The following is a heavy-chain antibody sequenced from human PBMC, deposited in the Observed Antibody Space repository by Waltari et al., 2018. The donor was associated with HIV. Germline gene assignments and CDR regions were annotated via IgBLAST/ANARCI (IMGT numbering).Heavy chain of an antibody. V-gene: IGHV3-20*04. CDR3: ARDYGSGSYYNY. D-gene: IGHD3-10*01. CDR1: GFTFDDYG. J-gene: IGHJ4*02. Sequence: EVQLVESGGGVVRPGGSLRLSCVASGFTFDDYGMSWVRQAPGKGLEWVSGIKWNGGSTGYADSVKGRFSISRDNAKNSLYMQMNSLRAEDTALYYCARDYGSGSYYNYWGQGTLVTVSS. CDR2: IKWNGGST.